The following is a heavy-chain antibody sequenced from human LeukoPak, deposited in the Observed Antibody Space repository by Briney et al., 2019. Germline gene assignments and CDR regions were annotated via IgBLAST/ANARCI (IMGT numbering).Heavy chain of an antibody. CDR2: IKQDGSEK. V-gene: IGHV3-7*01. CDR3: ARGGYSSGWPWF. Sequence: GGSLRLSCAASGFTFSTYGMHWVRQAPGKGLEWVANIKQDGSEKYYVDSVKGRFTISRDNAKNSLYLQMNSLRAEDTAVYYCARGGYSSGWPWFWGQGTLVTVSS. CDR1: GFTFSTYG. D-gene: IGHD6-19*01. J-gene: IGHJ4*02.